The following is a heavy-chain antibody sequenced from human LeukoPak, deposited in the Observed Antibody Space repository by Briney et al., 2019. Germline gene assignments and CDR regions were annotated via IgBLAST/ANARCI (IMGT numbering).Heavy chain of an antibody. CDR3: AKDKMVIGYYFDY. CDR1: GFTFSTYA. Sequence: GGSLRLSCAASGFTFSTYAMSWVRQAPGKGLEWVSGISDGGGTYYADSVKGRFTVSRDNSKNTLYLQMNSLRAEDTAIYYCAKDKMVIGYYFDYWGQGTLVTVSP. J-gene: IGHJ4*02. D-gene: IGHD3-22*01. V-gene: IGHV3-23*01. CDR2: ISDGGGT.